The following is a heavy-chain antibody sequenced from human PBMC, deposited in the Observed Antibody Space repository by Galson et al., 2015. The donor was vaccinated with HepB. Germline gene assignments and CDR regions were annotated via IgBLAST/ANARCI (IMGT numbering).Heavy chain of an antibody. CDR3: ARGVGIQPGDYFDY. J-gene: IGHJ4*02. CDR1: GFTFSSYD. Sequence: SLSLSCAASGFTFSSYDMHWVRQAPGKGLEWVAVISYDGSNKYYADSVKGRFTIYRDNSKNTLYLQMHSLRAEEPAVYYCARGVGIQPGDYFDYWGQGTLVTVSS. V-gene: IGHV3-30*04. CDR2: ISYDGSNK. D-gene: IGHD5-18*01.